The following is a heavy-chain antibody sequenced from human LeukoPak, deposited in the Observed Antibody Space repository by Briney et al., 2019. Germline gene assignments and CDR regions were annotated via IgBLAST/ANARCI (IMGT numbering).Heavy chain of an antibody. V-gene: IGHV4-38-2*02. J-gene: IGHJ1*01. Sequence: SETLSLTCTVSGGSISSYYWGWIRQPPGKGLEWIGSIYHGGSTYYNPSLKSRVTISVDTSKNQFSLKLSSVTAADTAVYYCFLGYCSGGSCYWIQHWGQGTLVTVSS. CDR1: GGSISSYY. CDR2: IYHGGST. CDR3: FLGYCSGGSCYWIQH. D-gene: IGHD2-15*01.